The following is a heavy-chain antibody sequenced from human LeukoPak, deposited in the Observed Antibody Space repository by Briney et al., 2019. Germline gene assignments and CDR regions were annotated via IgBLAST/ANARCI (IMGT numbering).Heavy chain of an antibody. Sequence: PGGSLRLSCAASGFTFSSYGMHWGRQAPGKGLEGVAFIRYDRSNKYYADSVKGRLTISRDNSKNTLYLQLNSRKAEDTAVYYFGKDPAVADFYYYYYYMDVWGKGTTVTISS. V-gene: IGHV3-30*02. D-gene: IGHD6-19*01. CDR3: GKDPAVADFYYYYYYMDV. CDR1: GFTFSSYG. CDR2: IRYDRSNK. J-gene: IGHJ6*03.